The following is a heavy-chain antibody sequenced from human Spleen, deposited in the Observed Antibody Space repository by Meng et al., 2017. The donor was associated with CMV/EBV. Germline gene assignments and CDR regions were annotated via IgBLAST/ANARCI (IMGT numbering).Heavy chain of an antibody. CDR1: GYTFTSYG. V-gene: IGHV1-18*01. CDR2: ISAYNGNT. J-gene: IGHJ6*02. Sequence: ASVKVSCKASGYTFTSYGISWVRQAPGQGLEWMGWISAYNGNTNYAQKLQGRVTMTTDTSTSTAYMELRSLTSEDTAVYYCASPSPLVDYGLDVWGQGTTVTVSS. D-gene: IGHD1-26*01. CDR3: ASPSPLVDYGLDV.